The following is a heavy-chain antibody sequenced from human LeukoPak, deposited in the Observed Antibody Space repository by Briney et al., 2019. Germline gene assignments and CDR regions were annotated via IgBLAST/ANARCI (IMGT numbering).Heavy chain of an antibody. J-gene: IGHJ4*02. CDR1: GGSISSSSYY. Sequence: PSETLSLTCTVSGGSISSSSYYWGWISQPPGKGLEWIGSIYYSGSTYYNPSLKSRVTISVDTSKNQFSLKLSSVTAADTAVYYCARLGRSYYLDYWGQGTLVTVSS. CDR2: IYYSGST. V-gene: IGHV4-39*01. CDR3: ARLGRSYYLDY. D-gene: IGHD1-26*01.